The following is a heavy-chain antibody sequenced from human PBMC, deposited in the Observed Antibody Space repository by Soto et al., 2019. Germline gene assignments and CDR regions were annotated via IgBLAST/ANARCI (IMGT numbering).Heavy chain of an antibody. V-gene: IGHV1-2*04. CDR1: GYTFTGYY. J-gene: IGHJ6*02. CDR3: ARGIAAAPPRGMDV. Sequence: QVQLVQSGAEVKKPGASVKVSCKASGYTFTGYYMHWVRQAPGQGLEWMGWINPNSGGTNYAQKFQGWVTRTRDKSIITAYMELSRLRSDDTAVYYCARGIAAAPPRGMDVWGQGTTVTVSS. D-gene: IGHD6-13*01. CDR2: INPNSGGT.